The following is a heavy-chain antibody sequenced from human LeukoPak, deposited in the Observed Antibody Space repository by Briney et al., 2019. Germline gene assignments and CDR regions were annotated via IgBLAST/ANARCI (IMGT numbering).Heavy chain of an antibody. CDR3: ARGSGWFNPFDY. Sequence: PGGSLRLSCAASGFTFSSYDMHWVRQATGKGLEWVSAIGTAGDTYYPGSVKGRFTISRENAKDSLYLQMNSLRAGDTAVYYCARGSGWFNPFDYWGQGTLVTVSS. D-gene: IGHD6-19*01. CDR1: GFTFSSYD. CDR2: IGTAGDT. V-gene: IGHV3-13*01. J-gene: IGHJ4*02.